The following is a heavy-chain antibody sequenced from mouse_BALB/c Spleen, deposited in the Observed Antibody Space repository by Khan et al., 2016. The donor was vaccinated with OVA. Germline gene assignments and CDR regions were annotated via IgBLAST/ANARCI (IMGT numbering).Heavy chain of an antibody. V-gene: IGHV1-18*01. D-gene: IGHD3-3*01. CDR3: ARDAGRD. CDR2: INPKNGGT. Sequence: VQLKQSGPELVKPGASVKISCKTSGYTFPEYTVHWVKQSLGKSLDWIGVINPKNGGTAYNQKFKGKATLTVDQSSSPAYMAFRSLTSDDSAVYYCARDAGRDWGQGTSVTVAS. J-gene: IGHJ4*01. CDR1: GYTFPEYT.